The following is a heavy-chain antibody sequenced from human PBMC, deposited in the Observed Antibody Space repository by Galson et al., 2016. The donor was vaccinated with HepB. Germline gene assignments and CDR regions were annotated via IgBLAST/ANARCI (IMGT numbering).Heavy chain of an antibody. D-gene: IGHD1-20*01. V-gene: IGHV4-59*01. CDR1: GASISGYY. CDR2: VYYSGGS. J-gene: IGHJ4*01. Sequence: SETLSLTCSVSGASISGYYCSWIRQSPGKVLEWIGYVYYSGGSNYNPSLKSRVTISVDTSQNQFSLTLTSVTAADTAVYFCAAGYNWDYWGPEVLVTVSS. CDR3: AAGYNWDY.